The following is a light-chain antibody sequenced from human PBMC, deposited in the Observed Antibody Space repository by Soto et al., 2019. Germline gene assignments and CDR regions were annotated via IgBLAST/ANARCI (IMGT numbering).Light chain of an antibody. CDR3: QQTFSTPRT. V-gene: IGKV1-39*01. CDR1: QRISRY. J-gene: IGKJ2*01. Sequence: DIQMTQSPSSLSASLGDRVTITCRASQRISRYLTWYQQNPGKAPRLLVYSASVLQGGVPSRFSDSGAGTDFTLTIRDLQPEDFATYYCQQTFSTPRTFGQGTKLEIK. CDR2: SAS.